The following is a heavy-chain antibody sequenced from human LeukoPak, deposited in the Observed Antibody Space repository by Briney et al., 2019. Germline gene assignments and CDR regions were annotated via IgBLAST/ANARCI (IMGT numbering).Heavy chain of an antibody. CDR1: GFTFSSYE. V-gene: IGHV3-48*03. J-gene: IGHJ3*02. Sequence: PGGSLRLSCAASGFTFSSYEMNWVRQAPGKGLEWVSYISSSGSTIYYADSVKGRFTISRDNSKNTLYLQMNSLRAEDTAVYYCARSPPLWNGDAFDIWGQGTMVTVSS. CDR2: ISSSGSTI. CDR3: ARSPPLWNGDAFDI. D-gene: IGHD1-1*01.